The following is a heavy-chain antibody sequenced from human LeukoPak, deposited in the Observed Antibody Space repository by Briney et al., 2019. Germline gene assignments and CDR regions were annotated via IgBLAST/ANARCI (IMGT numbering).Heavy chain of an antibody. CDR3: ASLYGMDV. CDR2: IKQDGSEK. Sequence: GGSLRLSCAASGFTFDDYGMSWVRQAPGKGLEWVANIKQDGSEKYYVDSVKGRFTVSRDNAKNSVYLQMNSVRAEDTAVYYCASLYGMDVWGQGTTVTVSS. J-gene: IGHJ6*02. CDR1: GFTFDDYG. V-gene: IGHV3-7*01.